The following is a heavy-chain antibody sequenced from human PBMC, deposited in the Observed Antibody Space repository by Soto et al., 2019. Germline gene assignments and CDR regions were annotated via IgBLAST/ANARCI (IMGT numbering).Heavy chain of an antibody. CDR3: ARAPCPTGTTACYFDL. D-gene: IGHD1-1*01. Sequence: ASVKVSCKASGYTFTSYGISWVRQAPGQGLEWMGWISAYNGNTNYAQKLQGRVTMTTDTSTSTAYMELRSLRSDDTAVYYCARAPCPTGTTACYFDLWGRGTLVPVSS. V-gene: IGHV1-18*01. J-gene: IGHJ2*01. CDR1: GYTFTSYG. CDR2: ISAYNGNT.